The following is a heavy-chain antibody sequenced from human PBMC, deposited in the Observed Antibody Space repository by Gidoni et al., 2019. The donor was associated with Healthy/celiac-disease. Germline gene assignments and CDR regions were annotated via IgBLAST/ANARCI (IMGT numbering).Heavy chain of an antibody. D-gene: IGHD1-26*01. CDR1: GFTFSSYS. CDR2: ISSSSSYI. CDR3: ARAGAGVGYYFDY. Sequence: EVQLVESGGGLVKPGGSLRRSCAASGFTFSSYSRNWVRQAPGKGLEGVSSISSSSSYIYYADSVKGRFTISRDNAKNSLYLQMNSLRAEDTAVYYCARAGAGVGYYFDYWGQGTLVTVSS. J-gene: IGHJ4*02. V-gene: IGHV3-21*01.